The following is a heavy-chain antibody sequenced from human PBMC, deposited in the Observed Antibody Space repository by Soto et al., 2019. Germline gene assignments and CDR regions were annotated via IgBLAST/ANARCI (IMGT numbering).Heavy chain of an antibody. J-gene: IGHJ5*02. CDR2: SYSSGST. D-gene: IGHD4-17*01. CDR3: ARGSYGHSAGS. CDR1: GNSVRSDIYY. V-gene: IGHV4-61*01. Sequence: QVQLKESGPGLVKPSETLSLTCTVSGNSVRSDIYYWSWLRQPPGKGLEWIGYSYSSGSTNYNPSLKSRVTVSVDTSKNQFSLRVNSVTAADTAMYYCARGSYGHSAGSWGPGTLVTVSS.